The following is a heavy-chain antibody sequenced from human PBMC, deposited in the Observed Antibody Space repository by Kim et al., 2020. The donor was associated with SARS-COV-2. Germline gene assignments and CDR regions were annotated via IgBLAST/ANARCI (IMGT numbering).Heavy chain of an antibody. CDR3: ATRGNGGWYIDY. V-gene: IGHV4-39*01. D-gene: IGHD6-19*01. CDR1: GGSISTTGYY. CDR2: IYNSGTA. Sequence: SETLSLTCTVSGGSISTTGYYWGWIRQPPGKGPEWIGSIYNSGTAYYNPSLKSRVTISVDTSKDQFSLKLISVTAADTAVYYCATRGNGGWYIDYWGEGTLVTVSS. J-gene: IGHJ4*02.